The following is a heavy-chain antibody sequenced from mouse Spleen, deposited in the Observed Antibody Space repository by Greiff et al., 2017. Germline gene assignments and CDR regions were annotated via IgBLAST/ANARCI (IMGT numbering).Heavy chain of an antibody. J-gene: IGHJ3*01. Sequence: EVKLLESGPGLVKPSQSLSLTCSVTGYSITSGYYWNWIRQFPGNKLEWMGYISYDGSNNYNPSLKNRISITRDTSKNQFFLKLNSVTTEDTATYYCARDYGNSFAYWGQGTLVTVSA. D-gene: IGHD2-1*01. CDR2: ISYDGSN. CDR3: ARDYGNSFAY. V-gene: IGHV3-6*01. CDR1: GYSITSGYY.